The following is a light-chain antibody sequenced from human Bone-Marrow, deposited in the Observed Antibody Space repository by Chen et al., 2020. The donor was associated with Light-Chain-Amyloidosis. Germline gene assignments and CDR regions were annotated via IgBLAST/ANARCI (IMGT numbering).Light chain of an antibody. CDR3: QVWDRSSDRPV. CDR2: DDS. Sequence: SYVLTQPSSVSGAPGQTATLACGGNNIGSTSVHWYQQTPGQAPLLVVYDDSDRPSGIPERWSGSNSGNTATLTISRVEAGDEADYYCQVWDRSSDRPVCGGGTKLTVL. CDR1: NIGSTS. J-gene: IGLJ3*02. V-gene: IGLV3-21*02.